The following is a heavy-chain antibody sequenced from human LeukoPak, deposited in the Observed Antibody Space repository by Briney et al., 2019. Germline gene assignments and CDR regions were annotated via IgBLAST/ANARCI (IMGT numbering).Heavy chain of an antibody. J-gene: IGHJ4*02. CDR1: GFTFSSYT. CDR2: ISSSTSTI. V-gene: IGHV3-48*01. CDR3: ARDYYGDYYFDH. D-gene: IGHD4-17*01. Sequence: GGSLRLSCAASGFTFSSYTMNWVRQAPGKRLEWVSSISSSTSTIHYADSVKGRFTIFRDNAKNPLYLQMNSLRAEDTAVYFCARDYYGDYYFDHWGQGTLVTVSS.